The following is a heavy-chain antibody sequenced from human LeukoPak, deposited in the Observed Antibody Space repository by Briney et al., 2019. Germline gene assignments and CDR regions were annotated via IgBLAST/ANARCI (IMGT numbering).Heavy chain of an antibody. CDR3: ARSLLKFNSGSYNTIDY. CDR1: GCTFTGYY. CDR2: INPNSGGT. J-gene: IGHJ4*02. Sequence: ASVKVSCKASGCTFTGYYMHWVRQAPGQGLEWMGWINPNSGGTNYAQKFQGRVTMTRDTSISTAYMELSRLRSDDTAVYYCARSLLKFNSGSYNTIDYWGQGTLVTVSS. D-gene: IGHD1-26*01. V-gene: IGHV1-2*02.